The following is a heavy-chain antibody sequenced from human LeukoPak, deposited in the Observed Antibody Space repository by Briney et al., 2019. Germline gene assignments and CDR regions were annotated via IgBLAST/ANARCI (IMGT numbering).Heavy chain of an antibody. CDR1: GYTLTELS. Sequence: ASVKVPCKVSGYTLTELSMHWVRQAPGKGLEWMGGFDPEDGETIYAQKFQGRVTMTEDTSTDTAYMELSSLRSEDTAVYYCATDILPYYYDSSGSGAFDIWGQGTMVTVSS. CDR2: FDPEDGET. D-gene: IGHD3-22*01. V-gene: IGHV1-24*01. CDR3: ATDILPYYYDSSGSGAFDI. J-gene: IGHJ3*02.